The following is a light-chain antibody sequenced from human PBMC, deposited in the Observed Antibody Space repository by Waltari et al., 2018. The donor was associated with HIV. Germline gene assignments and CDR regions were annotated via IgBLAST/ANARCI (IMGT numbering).Light chain of an antibody. CDR3: SSYAGSNNLL. J-gene: IGLJ2*01. Sequence: QSALTQPPSASWSPGQSVTISCTGTSSDFGAYNYVALYPQHPVRAPKLLLYDVNQRPSGVPGRFSGSKSGNRASLTVSGLQPDDEADYYCSSYAGSNNLLFGGGTKLTVL. V-gene: IGLV2-8*01. CDR2: DVN. CDR1: SSDFGAYNY.